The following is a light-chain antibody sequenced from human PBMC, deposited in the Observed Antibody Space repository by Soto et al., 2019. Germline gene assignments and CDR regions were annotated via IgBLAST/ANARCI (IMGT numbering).Light chain of an antibody. Sequence: DIQMTQSPSSLSASVGDRVTITCQASQDITNYLNWYQQKPGEAPKLLIYDASNLETGVPSWFSGSGSGTDFTFTISSLQPEDFATYYCLQYDISPVFGPGTQVDIK. CDR1: QDITNY. V-gene: IGKV1-33*01. CDR3: LQYDISPV. J-gene: IGKJ3*01. CDR2: DAS.